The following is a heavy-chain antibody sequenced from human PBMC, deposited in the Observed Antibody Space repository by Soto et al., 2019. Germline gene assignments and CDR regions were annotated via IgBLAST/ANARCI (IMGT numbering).Heavy chain of an antibody. Sequence: MSWVRQAPGTGLEWVSFIYSGGTANYAQKFQGRVTITADESTSTAYMELSSLRSEDTAVYYCASWDDSSGYNWFDPWGQETLVTVSS. D-gene: IGHD3-22*01. J-gene: IGHJ5*02. CDR3: ASWDDSSGYNWFDP. V-gene: IGHV1-69*01. CDR2: IYSGGTA.